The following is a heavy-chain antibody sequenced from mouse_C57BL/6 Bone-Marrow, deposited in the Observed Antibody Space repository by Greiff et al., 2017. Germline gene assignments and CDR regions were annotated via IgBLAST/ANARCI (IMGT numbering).Heavy chain of an antibody. CDR1: GFTFSSYT. V-gene: IGHV5-9*01. CDR2: ISGGGGNT. J-gene: IGHJ1*03. Sequence: EVQLVESGGGLVKPGGSLKLSCAASGFTFSSYTMSWVRQTPEKKLQLVAAISGGGGNTYSPDSVKGRFTISRDNDKNILYLQMSSLRSEDTALYYCSRQVTTVLATKYFDVWGTGTTVTVAS. CDR3: SRQVTTVLATKYFDV. D-gene: IGHD1-1*01.